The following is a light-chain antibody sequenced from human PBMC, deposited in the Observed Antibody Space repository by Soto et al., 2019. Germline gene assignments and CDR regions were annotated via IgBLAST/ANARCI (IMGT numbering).Light chain of an antibody. J-gene: IGKJ5*01. V-gene: IGKV1-33*01. CDR2: DAS. Sequence: DIQMTQSPSSLSASVGDRVTITAQASQDISNYLNWYQQKPGKAPKLLISDASRLQTGVPSRFSARGSGTDFTFSISSVQREDIATYYCQECHSLIAFGRGTRLEIK. CDR3: QECHSLIA. CDR1: QDISNY.